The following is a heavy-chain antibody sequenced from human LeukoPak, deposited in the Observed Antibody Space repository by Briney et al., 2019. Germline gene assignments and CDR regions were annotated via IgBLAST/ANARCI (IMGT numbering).Heavy chain of an antibody. Sequence: PGGSLRLSWAASGFTFSTSTMNWVRQAPGKGLEWVSSISGSSDYMYYADSVKGRFTISRDNAKNSLYLQMNSLRAEDTAVYYCVRIPNNAGFPNWFDPWGQGTLVTVSS. CDR3: VRIPNNAGFPNWFDP. V-gene: IGHV3-21*01. J-gene: IGHJ5*02. D-gene: IGHD1-14*01. CDR2: ISGSSDYM. CDR1: GFTFSTST.